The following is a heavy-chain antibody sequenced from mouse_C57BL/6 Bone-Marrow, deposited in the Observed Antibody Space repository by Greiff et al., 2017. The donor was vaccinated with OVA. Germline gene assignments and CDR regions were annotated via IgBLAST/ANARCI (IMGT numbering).Heavy chain of an antibody. D-gene: IGHD1-1*01. V-gene: IGHV5-17*01. J-gene: IGHJ4*01. CDR3: ARHYGSSYVAMDY. Sequence: EVHLVESGGGLVKPGGSLTLSCAASGFTFSDYGMHWVRQAPEKGLEWVAYISSGSSTIYYADTVKGRFTISRDNAKNTLFLQMTSLRSEDTAMYYCARHYGSSYVAMDYWGQGTSVTVSS. CDR1: GFTFSDYG. CDR2: ISSGSSTI.